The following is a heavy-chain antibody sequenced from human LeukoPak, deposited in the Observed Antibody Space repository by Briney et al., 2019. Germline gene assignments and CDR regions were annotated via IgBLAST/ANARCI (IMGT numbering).Heavy chain of an antibody. J-gene: IGHJ6*02. CDR1: GGSFSGYY. D-gene: IGHD3-3*01. V-gene: IGHV4-59*08. CDR3: ARQGSASGYFMYYGMDV. Sequence: SETLSLTCAVYGGSFSGYYWSWIRQPPGKGLEWIGYIYYSGSTNYNPSLKSRVTISVDTSKNQFSLKLGSVTAADTAVYYCARQGSASGYFMYYGMDVWGQGTTVTVSS. CDR2: IYYSGST.